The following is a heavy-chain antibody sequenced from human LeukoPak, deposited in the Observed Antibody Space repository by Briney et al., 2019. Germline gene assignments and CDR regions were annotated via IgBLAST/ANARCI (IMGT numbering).Heavy chain of an antibody. V-gene: IGHV4-34*01. Sequence: SETLSLTCAVYGGSFSGYYWSWIRQPPGKGLEWIGEINHSGSTNYNPSLKSRVTISVDTSKNQFSLKLSSVTAADTAVYYCARGWDSIAVAGTGNWFDPWGQGTLVTASS. CDR3: ARGWDSIAVAGTGNWFDP. CDR2: INHSGST. CDR1: GGSFSGYY. J-gene: IGHJ5*02. D-gene: IGHD6-19*01.